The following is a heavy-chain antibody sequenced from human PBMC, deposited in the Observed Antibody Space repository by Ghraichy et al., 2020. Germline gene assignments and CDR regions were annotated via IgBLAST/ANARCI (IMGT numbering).Heavy chain of an antibody. CDR2: INHREST. V-gene: IGHV4-34*01. CDR1: GGSFSDYF. Sequence: SQTLSLTCAVYGGSFSDYFWTWIRQPPGKGLEWIGEINHRESTNYNPSLNSRVTISVDTSKNQFSLRLKSVTAADTALYYCARVNGDYDSTYYGMDFWGQGTTVTVSS. J-gene: IGHJ6*02. D-gene: IGHD4-17*01. CDR3: ARVNGDYDSTYYGMDF.